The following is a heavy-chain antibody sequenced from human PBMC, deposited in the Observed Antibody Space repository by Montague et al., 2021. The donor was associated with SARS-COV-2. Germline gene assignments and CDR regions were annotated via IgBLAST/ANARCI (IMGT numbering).Heavy chain of an antibody. D-gene: IGHD3-10*01. CDR3: ARDAGATGGQYAFDL. Sequence: SLRLSCAGSGFPLSSYELNWIRQAPGKGLEWVSYIESTGTTIYYADSVKDRFTISRDNAKNSLYLQLNRLRVDDTAVYYCARDAGATGGQYAFDLWGQGTMVTVSS. V-gene: IGHV3-48*03. CDR2: IESTGTTI. J-gene: IGHJ3*01. CDR1: GFPLSSYE.